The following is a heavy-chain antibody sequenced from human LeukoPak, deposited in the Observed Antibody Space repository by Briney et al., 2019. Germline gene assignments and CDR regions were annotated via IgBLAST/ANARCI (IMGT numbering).Heavy chain of an antibody. CDR1: GGTFSSYA. J-gene: IGHJ6*02. CDR3: ARAEGLLEWLSQIPRPVEASPGTNYYYYGMDV. V-gene: IGHV1-69*04. D-gene: IGHD3-3*01. CDR2: IIPILGIA. Sequence: ASVKVSCKASGGTFSSYAISWVRQAPGQGLEWMGRIIPILGIANYAQKFQGRVTITADKSTSTAYMELSRLRSEDTAVYYCARAEGLLEWLSQIPRPVEASPGTNYYYYGMDVWGQGTTVTVSS.